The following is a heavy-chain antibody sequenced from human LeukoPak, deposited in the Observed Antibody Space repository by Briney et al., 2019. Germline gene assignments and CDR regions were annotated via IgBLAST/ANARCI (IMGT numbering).Heavy chain of an antibody. D-gene: IGHD3-22*01. CDR2: INHSGST. J-gene: IGHJ3*02. CDR1: GGSFSGYY. V-gene: IGHV4-34*01. CDR3: ARENLTYDSSGYYLSAFDI. Sequence: SETLSLTCAVYGGSFSGYYWSWIRQPPGKGLEWIGEINHSGSTNYNPSLKSRVTISVDTSKNQFSLKLSSVTAADTAVYYCARENLTYDSSGYYLSAFDIWGQGTMVTVSS.